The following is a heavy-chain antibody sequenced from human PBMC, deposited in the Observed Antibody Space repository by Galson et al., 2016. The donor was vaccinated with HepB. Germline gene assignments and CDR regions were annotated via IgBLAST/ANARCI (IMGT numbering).Heavy chain of an antibody. CDR1: GFTFSSDA. V-gene: IGHV3-23*01. CDR3: AKESGLWNVKTDFDY. J-gene: IGHJ4*02. Sequence: SLRLSCAASGFTFSSDAMSWVRQAPEKGLEWVSGISASGAGTYYADSVKGRFTISRDNFKNTLYLQMNSLRAEDTAVYYCAKESGLWNVKTDFDYWGQGTVVTVSS. CDR2: ISASGAGT. D-gene: IGHD1-1*01.